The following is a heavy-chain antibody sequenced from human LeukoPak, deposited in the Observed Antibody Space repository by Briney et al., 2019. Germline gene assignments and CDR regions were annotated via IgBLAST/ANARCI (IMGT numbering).Heavy chain of an antibody. CDR1: GGSISSYH. CDR2: IDYSGTT. J-gene: IGHJ4*02. V-gene: IGHV4-59*08. Sequence: SETLSLTCTVSGGSISSYHWSWIRQPPGKGMEWIGYIDYSGTTNYFPSLKSRVTILVDTSKNQFSLKLNSVTAADTAVYYCAGRGSYAGSGYNFFDYWGQGALVTVSS. D-gene: IGHD3-22*01. CDR3: AGRGSYAGSGYNFFDY.